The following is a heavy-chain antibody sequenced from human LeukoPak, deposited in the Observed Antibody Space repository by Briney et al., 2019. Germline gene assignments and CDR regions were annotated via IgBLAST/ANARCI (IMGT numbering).Heavy chain of an antibody. CDR1: GFTFSSYS. CDR2: ISSSSSYI. J-gene: IGHJ6*02. CDR3: ARDYNWGTGYYGMDV. D-gene: IGHD1-20*01. Sequence: GGSLRLSCAASGFTFSSYSMNWVRQAPGKGLEWVSSISSSSSYIYYADSVKGRFTISRDNAKNSLYLQMNSLRAEDTAVYYCARDYNWGTGYYGMDVWGQGTTVTVSS. V-gene: IGHV3-21*04.